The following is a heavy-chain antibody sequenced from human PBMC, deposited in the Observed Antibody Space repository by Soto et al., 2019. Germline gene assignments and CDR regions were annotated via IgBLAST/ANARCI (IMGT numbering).Heavy chain of an antibody. J-gene: IGHJ4*02. D-gene: IGHD6-19*01. CDR3: ARQWTLAGVRRGIDF. CDR1: GFTFTAYS. V-gene: IGHV3-30*01. CDR2: ISYDGSNT. Sequence: QVHLVESGGGVVQPGGSLRLACAASGFTFTAYSMHWVRQTPGKGLQWVAVISYDGSNTYFADSVKGRFTVSRDNVNNTLYLHMNSLRPEDTALYSCARQWTLAGVRRGIDFWGQGTLVVVSS.